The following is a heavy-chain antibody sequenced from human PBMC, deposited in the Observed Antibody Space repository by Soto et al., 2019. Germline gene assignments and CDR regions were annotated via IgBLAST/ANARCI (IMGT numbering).Heavy chain of an antibody. Sequence: EVQLVESGGGLVQPGGSLRLSCAASGFTFSSYWMHWVRQAPGKGLVWVSRINSDGSSTSYADPVKGRFTISRDNDKKTLYLQMNSLTAEDTAVYYCAREDYGDYGFDYWGQGTLVTVSS. CDR2: INSDGSST. D-gene: IGHD4-17*01. CDR1: GFTFSSYW. CDR3: AREDYGDYGFDY. J-gene: IGHJ4*02. V-gene: IGHV3-74*01.